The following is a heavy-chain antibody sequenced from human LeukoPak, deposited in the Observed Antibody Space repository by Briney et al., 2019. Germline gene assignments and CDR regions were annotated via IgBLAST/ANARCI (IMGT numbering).Heavy chain of an antibody. D-gene: IGHD3-10*01. CDR3: ASGRTWFGEYYYGMDV. CDR1: GYSFTSYW. CDR2: IYPGDSDT. V-gene: IGHV5-51*01. Sequence: ASVKISCKGSGYSFTSYWIGWVRQMPGKGLEWMGIIYPGDSDTRYSPSFQGQVTISADKSISTAYLQWSSLKASDTAMYYCASGRTWFGEYYYGMDVWGQGTTVTVSS. J-gene: IGHJ6*02.